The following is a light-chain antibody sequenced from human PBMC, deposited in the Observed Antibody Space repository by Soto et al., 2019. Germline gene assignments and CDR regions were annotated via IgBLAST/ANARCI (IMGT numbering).Light chain of an antibody. CDR3: QQYNNWPCT. Sequence: EIVMTQSPATLSVSPGERATLSCRASQSVSSKLAWYQHKPGQAPRLLIYGASTRATGIPAKFSGGGSGTEFTLTISNLQSEDFAVYYCQQYNNWPCTFGQGTKLEIK. CDR1: QSVSSK. CDR2: GAS. V-gene: IGKV3-15*01. J-gene: IGKJ2*02.